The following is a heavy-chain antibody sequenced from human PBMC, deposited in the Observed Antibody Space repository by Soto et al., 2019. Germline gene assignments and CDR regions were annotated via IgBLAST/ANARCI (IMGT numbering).Heavy chain of an antibody. Sequence: QVQLQESGPGLVKPSQTLSLTCTVSGGSISSGDYYWTWIRQSPGKGLEWIGYIYYSGSTYYNPSHKSRVTISVDKSKYHFSPKLISVTAAHTAVYYCASRRSRGRALLFDPWGQGTLVTVSS. CDR3: ASRRSRGRALLFDP. V-gene: IGHV4-30-4*01. J-gene: IGHJ5*02. D-gene: IGHD1-26*01. CDR2: IYYSGST. CDR1: GGSISSGDYY.